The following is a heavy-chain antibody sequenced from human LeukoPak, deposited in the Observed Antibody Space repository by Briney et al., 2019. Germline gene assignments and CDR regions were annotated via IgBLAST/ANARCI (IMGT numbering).Heavy chain of an antibody. CDR2: IYYSGTN. D-gene: IGHD6-19*01. J-gene: IGHJ4*02. CDR3: ARHVPPGITVAGTLDY. CDR1: GGSISSSNYY. Sequence: PSETLSLTCTVSGGSISSSNYYWGWIRQPPGKGLEGSGSIYYSGTNYYNPSLKSRVTISVDTSKNQFSLKLSSVTAADTAVYYCARHVPPGITVAGTLDYWGQGTLVTVSS. V-gene: IGHV4-39*01.